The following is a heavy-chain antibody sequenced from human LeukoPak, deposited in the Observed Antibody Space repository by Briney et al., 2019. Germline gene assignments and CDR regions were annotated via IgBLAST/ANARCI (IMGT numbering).Heavy chain of an antibody. V-gene: IGHV3-64D*09. D-gene: IGHD6-19*01. CDR1: GFTFSSYA. CDR3: VRDGMAVAGTAPLDY. CDR2: ISGSGGIT. J-gene: IGHJ4*02. Sequence: GGSLRLSCSASGFTFSSYAMHWVRQAPGKGLEYVSAISGSGGITYYADSVKGRFTISRDNSKNTLYLQMSSLTPEDAAVYYCVRDGMAVAGTAPLDYWGQGILVTVSS.